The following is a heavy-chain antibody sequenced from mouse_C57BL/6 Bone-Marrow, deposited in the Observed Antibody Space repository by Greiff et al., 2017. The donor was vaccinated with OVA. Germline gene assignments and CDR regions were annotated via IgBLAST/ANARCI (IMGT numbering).Heavy chain of an antibody. CDR1: GYTFTSYW. V-gene: IGHV1-5*01. J-gene: IGHJ4*01. D-gene: IGHD1-1*01. Sequence: EVKLVESGTVLARPGASVKMSCKTSGYTFTSYWMHWVKQRPGQGLEWIGAIYPGNSDTSYNQKFKGKATLTAVTSSSTAYMDLSSLTNEDSAVYYGRRYCYAMDYWGQGTSVTVSS. CDR3: RRYCYAMDY. CDR2: IYPGNSDT.